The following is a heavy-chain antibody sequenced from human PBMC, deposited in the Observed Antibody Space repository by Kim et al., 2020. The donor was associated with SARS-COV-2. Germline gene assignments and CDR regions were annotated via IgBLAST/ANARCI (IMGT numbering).Heavy chain of an antibody. CDR1: GGSFSGYY. CDR2: INHSGST. V-gene: IGHV4-34*01. Sequence: SETLSLTCAVYGGSFSGYYWSWIRQPPGKGLEWIGEINHSGSTNYNPSLKSRVTISVDTSKNQFSLKLSSVTAADTAVYYCARGLGAAAGTFSIGGGHVEYFDYWGQGTLVTVSS. J-gene: IGHJ4*02. D-gene: IGHD6-13*01. CDR3: ARGLGAAAGTFSIGGGHVEYFDY.